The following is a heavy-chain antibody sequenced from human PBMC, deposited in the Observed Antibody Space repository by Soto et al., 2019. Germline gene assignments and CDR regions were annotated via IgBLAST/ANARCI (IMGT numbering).Heavy chain of an antibody. CDR2: ISSSSYI. Sequence: PXGSLRLSCASSGFTFSSYSMNWVRQSPGKWLEWVSSISSSSYIYYADSVKGRFTISRDNSKNTLYLQMNSLRAEDTAVYYCAKASDYGDYVVCPQCWGQGTLVKVSS. CDR3: AKASDYGDYVVCPQC. CDR1: GFTFSSYS. J-gene: IGHJ4*02. V-gene: IGHV3-21*04. D-gene: IGHD4-17*01.